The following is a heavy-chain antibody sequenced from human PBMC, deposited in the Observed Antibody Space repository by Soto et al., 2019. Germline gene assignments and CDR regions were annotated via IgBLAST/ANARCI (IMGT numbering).Heavy chain of an antibody. CDR2: IKHSGST. J-gene: IGHJ4*02. CDR3: ARDGLRHSAN. Sequence: QVQLQQWGAGLLKPSETLSLTCAVYGGSFSDYYWTWIRQPPGKGLEWIGEIKHSGSTKYNPSLKSRVTISGDTSKNQISLKLTSVAAADTAIYYCARDGLRHSANWGQGILVTVSS. D-gene: IGHD1-26*01. V-gene: IGHV4-34*01. CDR1: GGSFSDYY.